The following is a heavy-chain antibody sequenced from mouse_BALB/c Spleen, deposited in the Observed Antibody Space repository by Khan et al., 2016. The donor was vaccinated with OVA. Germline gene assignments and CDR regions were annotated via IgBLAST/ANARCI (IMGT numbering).Heavy chain of an antibody. CDR1: GYTFINYW. Sequence: QVQLKQSGAELAKPGASVKMSCKASGYTFINYWILWVKQRPGQGLEWIGYIDPSTDYTDYNQTFKDKATLTADKSSSTAYMQLSSLTSEDSAVDYCARRGLRWDFDYWGQGTTLTVSS. J-gene: IGHJ2*01. V-gene: IGHV1-7*01. CDR3: ARRGLRWDFDY. CDR2: IDPSTDYT. D-gene: IGHD1-1*01.